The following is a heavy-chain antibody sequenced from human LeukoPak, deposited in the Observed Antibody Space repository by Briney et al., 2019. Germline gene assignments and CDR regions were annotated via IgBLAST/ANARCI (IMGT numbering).Heavy chain of an antibody. CDR2: FYHSGST. CDR1: GGSISSYY. Sequence: SVTLSLTCSVSGGSISSYYWSWIRQPPGKGLEWIGCFYHSGSTDYNPSLKSRVTISVDTSKNQFSLKLSSVTAADTAVYYCARDEATSAGSWFDPWGQGTLVTVSS. V-gene: IGHV4-59*01. J-gene: IGHJ5*02. CDR3: ARDEATSAGSWFDP. D-gene: IGHD1-26*01.